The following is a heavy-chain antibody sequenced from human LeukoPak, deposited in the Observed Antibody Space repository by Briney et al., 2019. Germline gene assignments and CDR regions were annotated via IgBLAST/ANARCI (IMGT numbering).Heavy chain of an antibody. J-gene: IGHJ4*02. V-gene: IGHV3-21*04. Sequence: GGSLRLSCAASGFTFSSYSMNWVRQAPGKGLEWVSSISSVSSYIYYADSVKGRFTISRDNSKNTLYLQMNSLRAEDTAVYYCAKPARTDYADYWGQGTLVTVSS. D-gene: IGHD1-14*01. CDR2: ISSVSSYI. CDR3: AKPARTDYADY. CDR1: GFTFSSYS.